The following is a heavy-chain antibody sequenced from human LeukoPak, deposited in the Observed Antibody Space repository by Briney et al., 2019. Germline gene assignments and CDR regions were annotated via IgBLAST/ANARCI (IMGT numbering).Heavy chain of an antibody. V-gene: IGHV3-23*01. CDR2: ISGSGGST. D-gene: IGHD3-9*01. CDR1: GFTFSSYG. CDR3: ARDSGRELRYFRVGNNWFDP. Sequence: PGGSLRLSCAASGFTFSSYGMSWVRQAPGKGLEWVSAISGSGGSTYYADSVKGRFTISRDNSKNALYLQMNSLRAEDTAVYYCARDSGRELRYFRVGNNWFDPWGQGTLVTVSS. J-gene: IGHJ5*02.